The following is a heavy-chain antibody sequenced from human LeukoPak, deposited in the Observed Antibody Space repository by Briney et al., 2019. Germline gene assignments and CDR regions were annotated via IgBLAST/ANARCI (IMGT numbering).Heavy chain of an antibody. V-gene: IGHV3-33*08. CDR1: GFTFSDYY. J-gene: IGHJ4*02. D-gene: IGHD3-3*01. CDR2: IWYDGSNK. CDR3: ARDEGNYDFWSGYYVY. Sequence: GGSLRLSCAASGFTFSDYYMSWIRQAPGKGLEWVAVIWYDGSNKYYADSVKGRFTISRDNSKNTVYLQMNSLRAEDTAVYYCARDEGNYDFWSGYYVYWGQGTLVTVSS.